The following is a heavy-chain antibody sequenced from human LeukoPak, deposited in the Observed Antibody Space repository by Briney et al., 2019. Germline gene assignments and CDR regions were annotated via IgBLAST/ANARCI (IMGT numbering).Heavy chain of an antibody. J-gene: IGHJ3*02. Sequence: GGSLRLSCAASGFTFSSYEMNWVRQAPGKGLEWVANIKQDGSEKYYVASVKGRFTVSRDNAKNSLYLQMSSLRAEDTAVYYCARRAYGAFGIWGQGTMVTVSS. CDR2: IKQDGSEK. D-gene: IGHD3-16*01. V-gene: IGHV3-7*01. CDR3: ARRAYGAFGI. CDR1: GFTFSSYE.